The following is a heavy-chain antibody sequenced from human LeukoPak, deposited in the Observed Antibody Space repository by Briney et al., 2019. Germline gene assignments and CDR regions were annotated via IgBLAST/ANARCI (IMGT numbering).Heavy chain of an antibody. D-gene: IGHD3-22*01. Sequence: SETLSLTCAVYGGSFSDYYWSWIRQPPGKVLEWIGEINHSGSTNYNPSLESRVTISVDTSKNQFSLKLSSVTAADTAMYYCARPSFYDSSGYYLPYWGQGTLVTVSS. V-gene: IGHV4-34*01. CDR2: INHSGST. J-gene: IGHJ4*02. CDR3: ARPSFYDSSGYYLPY. CDR1: GGSFSDYY.